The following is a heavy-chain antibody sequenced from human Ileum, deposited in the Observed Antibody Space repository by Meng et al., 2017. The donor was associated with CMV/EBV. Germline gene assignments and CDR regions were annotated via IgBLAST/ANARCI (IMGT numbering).Heavy chain of an antibody. J-gene: IGHJ1*01. CDR1: GGTFSTYA. D-gene: IGHD3-22*01. Sequence: QVQMVWSGAEVKKPGSSVKVSCKASGGTFSTYAIAWVRQAPGQGLEWVGRIIPNFDTTDYAQKFQGRVTITADESTSTAYMELSSLRSEDTAIYYCANYYDLSGYYYPEYFQHWGQGTLVTVSS. CDR3: ANYYDLSGYYYPEYFQH. V-gene: IGHV1-69*15. CDR2: IIPNFDTT.